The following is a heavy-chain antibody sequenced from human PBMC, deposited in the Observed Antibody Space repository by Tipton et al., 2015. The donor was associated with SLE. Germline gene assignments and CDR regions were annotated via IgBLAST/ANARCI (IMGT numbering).Heavy chain of an antibody. J-gene: IGHJ6*02. Sequence: TLSLTCAVYGGSFSGYYWSWIRQPPGKGLECIGESNHRGSTNYNPSLKSRVTISVDTSKNQFSLKMSSVTAADTAVYYCAGPGVYGMDVWGQGTTVTVSS. CDR3: AGPGVYGMDV. CDR1: GGSFSGYY. CDR2: SNHRGST. D-gene: IGHD2-8*01. V-gene: IGHV4-34*01.